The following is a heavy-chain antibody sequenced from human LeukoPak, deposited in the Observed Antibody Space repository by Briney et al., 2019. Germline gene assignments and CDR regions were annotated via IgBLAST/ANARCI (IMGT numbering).Heavy chain of an antibody. CDR2: ICGGGTT. J-gene: IGHJ4*02. Sequence: GGSLRLSCAASGFTIKSYCMTWVRQAPGKGLEWVSAICGGGTTHYADSVKGRFTVSRDDSKNTVYFQMSNLRAEDTAVYYCSLLWSGELLRADSYLIDYWGQGTLVTVSS. CDR3: SLLWSGELLRADSYLIDY. V-gene: IGHV3-53*01. D-gene: IGHD3-10*01. CDR1: GFTIKSYC.